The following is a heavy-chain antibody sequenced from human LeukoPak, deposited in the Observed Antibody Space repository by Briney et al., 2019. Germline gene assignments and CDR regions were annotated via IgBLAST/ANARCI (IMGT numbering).Heavy chain of an antibody. D-gene: IGHD3-3*01. CDR1: GFTFNSYW. V-gene: IGHV3-7*01. J-gene: IGHJ5*02. Sequence: GGSLRLSCVASGFTFNSYWMSWVRQAPGMGLEWVAHVSPDGSDKYYVDSVKGRFTISRDNGKNSLSLQMNTLRAEDTAIYYRFASSSGHNPWGQGTLVTVSS. CDR3: FASSSGHNP. CDR2: VSPDGSDK.